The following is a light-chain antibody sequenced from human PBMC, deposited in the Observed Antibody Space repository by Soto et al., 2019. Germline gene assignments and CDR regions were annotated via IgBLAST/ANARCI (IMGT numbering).Light chain of an antibody. CDR1: QSVSSY. Sequence: EILLTQSPATLSLSPGERATLSCRASQSVSSYLAWYQQKPGQAPGLLIYDASNRATGIPARFSGSGSGTDFTLTISSLEPEDFAVYYCQQRINWPPITFGQGTRLEIK. CDR2: DAS. V-gene: IGKV3-11*01. J-gene: IGKJ5*01. CDR3: QQRINWPPIT.